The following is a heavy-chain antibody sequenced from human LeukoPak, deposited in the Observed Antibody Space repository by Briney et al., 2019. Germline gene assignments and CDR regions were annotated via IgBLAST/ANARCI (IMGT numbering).Heavy chain of an antibody. CDR2: TYYSGST. Sequence: SETLSLTCTVSGGSISRYYWSCIRQPPEKGLEWVWCTYYSGSTNSNPALTSRVTLSVDTSKNQFSLRLSSVTAADTPVYYCARDGLLRQHVLLGYGIDVWGQGTTVTVS. CDR1: GGSISRYY. J-gene: IGHJ6*02. D-gene: IGHD2/OR15-2a*01. V-gene: IGHV4-59*12. CDR3: ARDGLLRQHVLLGYGIDV.